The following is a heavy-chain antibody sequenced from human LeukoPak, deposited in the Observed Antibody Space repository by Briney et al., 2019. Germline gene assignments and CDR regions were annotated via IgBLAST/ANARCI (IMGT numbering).Heavy chain of an antibody. D-gene: IGHD6-6*01. CDR2: IIPILGIA. CDR1: GGTFSSYA. CDR3: ARARLGSIAARPDGDYYYYYMDV. Sequence: GASVTVSCKASGGTFSSYAISWVRQAPGQGLEWMGRIIPILGIANYAQKFQGRVTITADESTSTAYMELSSLRSEDTAVYYCARARLGSIAARPDGDYYYYYMDVWGKGTTVTVSS. V-gene: IGHV1-69*04. J-gene: IGHJ6*03.